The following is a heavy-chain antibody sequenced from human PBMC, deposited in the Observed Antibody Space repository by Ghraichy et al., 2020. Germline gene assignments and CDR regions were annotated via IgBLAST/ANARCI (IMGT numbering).Heavy chain of an antibody. CDR3: ARARWGGGSDC. CDR1: GGSISSGGYS. Sequence: SETLSLTCAVSGGSISSGGYSWSWIRQPPGKGLEWIGYIYHSGSTYYNPSLKSRVTISVDRSKNHFSLKLSSVTAADTAVYYCARARWGGGSDCWGQGTLVTVSS. J-gene: IGHJ4*02. D-gene: IGHD3-10*01. V-gene: IGHV4-30-2*01. CDR2: IYHSGST.